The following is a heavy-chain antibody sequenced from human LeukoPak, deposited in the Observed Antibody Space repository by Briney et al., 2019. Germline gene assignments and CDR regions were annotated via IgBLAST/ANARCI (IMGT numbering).Heavy chain of an antibody. CDR2: ISYSGFT. CDR3: AGHHPRNTVDF. V-gene: IGHV4-59*08. CDR1: GGSISSYQ. Sequence: SETLSLTCTVSGGSISSYQWSWIRQPPGKGLEWIGYISYSGFTNYNPSLKSRVTISLDTSKNQFSLKLTSVTAADTAIYYCAGHHPRNTVDFWGQGTLVTVSS. D-gene: IGHD2-8*02. J-gene: IGHJ4*02.